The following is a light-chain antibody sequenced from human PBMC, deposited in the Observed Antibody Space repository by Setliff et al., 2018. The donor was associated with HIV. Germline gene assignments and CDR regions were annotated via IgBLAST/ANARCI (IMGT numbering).Light chain of an antibody. CDR3: QSYDSSLSGSYV. Sequence: QSVLTQPPSVSGAPGQRVTISCTGTSANFGAGYDVHWYHQLPGTAPKLLIYGNSNRPSGVPDRFSGSKSGTSASLAITGLQAEDEADYYCQSYDSSLSGSYVFGSGTKVTVL. J-gene: IGLJ1*01. CDR2: GNS. CDR1: SANFGAGYD. V-gene: IGLV1-40*01.